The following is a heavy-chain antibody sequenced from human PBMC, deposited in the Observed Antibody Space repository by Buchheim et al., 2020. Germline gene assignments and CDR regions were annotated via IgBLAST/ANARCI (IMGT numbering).Heavy chain of an antibody. J-gene: IGHJ4*02. Sequence: QVSLRESGPAQVRTTETLTLTCTVSVLSLRNIGVSVSWIRQPPGKPLQWLARIDWDDGKYYNTSLETRLTVSKRTSKKQVVLTLTNVDPADTATYYCARENDYNALDSWGQGTL. CDR1: VLSLRNIGVS. CDR3: ARENDYNALDS. D-gene: IGHD5-24*01. CDR2: IDWDDGK. V-gene: IGHV2-70*15.